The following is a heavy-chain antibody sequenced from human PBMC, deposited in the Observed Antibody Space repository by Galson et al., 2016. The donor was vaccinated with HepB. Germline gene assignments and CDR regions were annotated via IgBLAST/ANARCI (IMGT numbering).Heavy chain of an antibody. V-gene: IGHV4-4*02. CDR1: GGSNSNSNW. CDR3: ARDPVFGD. CDR2: IYHNGNT. Sequence: SETLSLTCAVSGGSNSNSNWWSWVRQPPGKGLEWIGDIYHNGNTNYNPSLPSRVTMSVDQSKNQFSLNLNSVTAAGTAVYYCARDPVFGDWGQGTLVTVSS. J-gene: IGHJ4*02.